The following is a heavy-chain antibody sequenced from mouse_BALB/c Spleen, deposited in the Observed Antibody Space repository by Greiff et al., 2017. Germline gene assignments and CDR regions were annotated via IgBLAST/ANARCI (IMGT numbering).Heavy chain of an antibody. CDR1: GYAFTSYN. Sequence: VQLKESGPELVKPGASVKVSCKASGYAFTSYNMYWVKQSHGKSLEWIGYIDPYNGGTSYNQKFKGKATLTVDKSSSTAYMHLNSLTSEDSAVYYCARVYYGSSYYFDYWGQGTTLTVSS. V-gene: IGHV1S135*01. CDR2: IDPYNGGT. CDR3: ARVYYGSSYYFDY. D-gene: IGHD1-1*01. J-gene: IGHJ2*01.